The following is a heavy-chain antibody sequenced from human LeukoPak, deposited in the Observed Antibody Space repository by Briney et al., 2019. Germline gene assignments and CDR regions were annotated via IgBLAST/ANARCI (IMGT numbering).Heavy chain of an antibody. J-gene: IGHJ3*02. D-gene: IGHD2-15*01. CDR3: ARRRVVVASTDGASGAFDI. Sequence: SETLSLTCTVSGGSISSGDYYWSWIRQHPGKGLEWIGYIYYSGSTYYNPSLRSRVTISVDTSKNQFSLKLSSVTAADTAVYFCARRRVVVASTDGASGAFDIWGQGTMVTVSS. V-gene: IGHV4-31*03. CDR2: IYYSGST. CDR1: GGSISSGDYY.